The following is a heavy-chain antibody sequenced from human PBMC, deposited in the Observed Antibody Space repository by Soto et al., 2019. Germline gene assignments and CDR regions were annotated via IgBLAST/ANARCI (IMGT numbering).Heavy chain of an antibody. D-gene: IGHD1-26*01. CDR3: AATIRAWGLPRVGDY. J-gene: IGHJ4*02. CDR2: SIPIFGTA. V-gene: IGHV1-69*01. Sequence: QVQRVQSGAEVKKTGSSGQVSCKASGGTFSSYAISRVRQAPGQGLEWLGGSIPIFGTANYEQKFQGRVTITADESTSTAYMELSSMRSEDTAVYYCAATIRAWGLPRVGDYWGQGTLVTVSS. CDR1: GGTFSSYA.